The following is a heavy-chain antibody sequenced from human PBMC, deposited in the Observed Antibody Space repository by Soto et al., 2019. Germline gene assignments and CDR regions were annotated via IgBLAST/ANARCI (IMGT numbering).Heavy chain of an antibody. J-gene: IGHJ6*03. D-gene: IGHD3-3*01. CDR2: ISGSGGST. V-gene: IGHV3-23*01. CDR1: GFTFSSYA. Sequence: PGGSLRLSCAASGFTFSSYAMSWVRQAPGKGLEWVSAISGSGGSTHYADSVKGRFTISRDNSKNTLYLQMNSLRAEDTAVYYCAREVPNKSTIFGVVITRGYYYYMDVWGKGTTVTVSS. CDR3: AREVPNKSTIFGVVITRGYYYYMDV.